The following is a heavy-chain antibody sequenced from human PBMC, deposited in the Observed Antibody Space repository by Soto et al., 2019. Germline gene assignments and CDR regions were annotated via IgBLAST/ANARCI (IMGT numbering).Heavy chain of an antibody. D-gene: IGHD3-22*01. V-gene: IGHV1-3*01. CDR3: AREAYDSATWFDP. CDR2: INAGNGNT. Sequence: ASVKVSCKASGYTFNSYAMHWVRQATGQRLEWMGWINAGNGNTKYSQKFQGRVTITRDTSASTAYMELSSLRSEDTAVYYCAREAYDSATWFDPWGQGTLVTVSS. CDR1: GYTFNSYA. J-gene: IGHJ5*02.